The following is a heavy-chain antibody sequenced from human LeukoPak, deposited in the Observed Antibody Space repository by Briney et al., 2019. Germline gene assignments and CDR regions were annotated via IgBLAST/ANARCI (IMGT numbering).Heavy chain of an antibody. CDR1: GGSISSGGYY. Sequence: SQTLSLTCTVSGGSISSGGYYWSWIRQHPGKGLEWIGYIYYSGSTYYNPSLKSRVTISVDTSKNQFSLKLSSVTAADTAVYYCSRAFKRPGYFDYWGHGTLVTVSS. J-gene: IGHJ4*01. CDR3: SRAFKRPGYFDY. CDR2: IYYSGST. V-gene: IGHV4-31*03.